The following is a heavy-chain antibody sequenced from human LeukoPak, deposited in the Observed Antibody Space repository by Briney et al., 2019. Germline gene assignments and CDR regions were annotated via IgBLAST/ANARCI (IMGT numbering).Heavy chain of an antibody. V-gene: IGHV4-38-2*02. CDR2: FYHTGST. Sequence: SETLSLTCTVSGFSFSSAYYWDWIRQPPGKGLEWIGNFYHTGSTYLNPSLKSRVTILVDKSQNQFSLKLSSVTAADTAVYYCARDLSGTMDVWGKGTTVTVSS. D-gene: IGHD6-25*01. CDR1: GFSFSSAYY. J-gene: IGHJ6*03. CDR3: ARDLSGTMDV.